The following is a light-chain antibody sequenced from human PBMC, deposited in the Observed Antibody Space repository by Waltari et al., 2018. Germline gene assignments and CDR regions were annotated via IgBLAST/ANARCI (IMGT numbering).Light chain of an antibody. CDR2: ATS. CDR3: QQTYSTWT. Sequence: DIQMTQSPSSLSASVGDRVTHTCRASQSISNHLNWYQQKPGKAPKLLIYATSVLQSGVPSRFSGRGSGADFTLTISSLQPEDFATYYCQQTYSTWTFGQGTAVEIK. J-gene: IGKJ1*01. V-gene: IGKV1-39*01. CDR1: QSISNH.